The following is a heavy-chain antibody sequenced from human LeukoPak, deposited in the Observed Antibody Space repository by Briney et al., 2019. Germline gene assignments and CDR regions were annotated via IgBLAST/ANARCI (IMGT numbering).Heavy chain of an antibody. Sequence: GESLKISCKGSGYNFTNYWIGWVRQMPGKGLEWMGIIYPGDSDTTYSPSFQGQVTISADKSISTAYLQWSSLKASDTAMYYCARHPGYYYDSSGYYFDYWGQGTLVTVSS. J-gene: IGHJ4*02. CDR3: ARHPGYYYDSSGYYFDY. D-gene: IGHD3-22*01. V-gene: IGHV5-51*01. CDR2: IYPGDSDT. CDR1: GYNFTNYW.